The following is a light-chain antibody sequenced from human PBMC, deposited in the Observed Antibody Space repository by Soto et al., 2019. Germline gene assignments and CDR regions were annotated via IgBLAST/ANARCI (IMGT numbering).Light chain of an antibody. CDR3: QQYNSFWT. Sequence: DIQMTQSPSTLSASVGDRVTITCRASQSISSRLAWYQQKPGKAPKLLIYDASYLERGVPSRFSGSGSGTEFTLTISSLQPDDLATYYCQQYNSFWTFGQGTKVDIK. J-gene: IGKJ1*01. CDR2: DAS. CDR1: QSISSR. V-gene: IGKV1-5*01.